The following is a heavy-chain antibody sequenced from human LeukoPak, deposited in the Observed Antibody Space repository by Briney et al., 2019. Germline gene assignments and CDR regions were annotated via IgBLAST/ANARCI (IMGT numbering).Heavy chain of an antibody. Sequence: SVNVSCKASGGTFSSYAISWVRQAPGQGLEWMGGSIPIFGTANYAQKFQGRVTITADESTSTAYMELSSLRSEDTAVYYCARDRRYYDFWSGYPRYYYYYGMDVWGQGTTVTVSS. CDR2: SIPIFGTA. CDR1: GGTFSSYA. CDR3: ARDRRYYDFWSGYPRYYYYYGMDV. V-gene: IGHV1-69*13. J-gene: IGHJ6*02. D-gene: IGHD3-3*01.